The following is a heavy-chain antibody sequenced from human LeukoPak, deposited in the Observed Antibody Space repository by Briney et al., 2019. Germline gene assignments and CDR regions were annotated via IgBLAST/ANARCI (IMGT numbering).Heavy chain of an antibody. Sequence: ASVKVSCKVSGYTLTELSMHWVRQAPGKGLEWMGGFDPEDGETIYAQKFQGRVTMTTDTSTSTAYMELRSLRSDDTAVYYCTRDEREVAAGNEYYFDYWGQGTLVTVSS. CDR1: GYTLTELS. V-gene: IGHV1-24*01. CDR2: FDPEDGET. D-gene: IGHD6-13*01. CDR3: TRDEREVAAGNEYYFDY. J-gene: IGHJ4*02.